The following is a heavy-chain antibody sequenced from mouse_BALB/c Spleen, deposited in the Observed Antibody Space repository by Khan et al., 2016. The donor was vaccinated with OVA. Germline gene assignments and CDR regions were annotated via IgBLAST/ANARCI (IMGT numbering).Heavy chain of an antibody. D-gene: IGHD2-13*01. Sequence: VQLVESGGGLVKPGGSLKLSCAASGFTFSDYYMYWVRQTPEKRLEWVATISDGGSYTYYPDSVKGRFTISRDDAKTNLYLQMSSLKSEDTAMYYCARGYYGDPVAYWGQGTLVTVSA. CDR2: ISDGGSYT. V-gene: IGHV5-4*02. J-gene: IGHJ3*01. CDR1: GFTFSDYY. CDR3: ARGYYGDPVAY.